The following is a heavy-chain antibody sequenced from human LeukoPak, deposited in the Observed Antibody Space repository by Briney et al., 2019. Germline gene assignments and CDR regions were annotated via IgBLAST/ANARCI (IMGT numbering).Heavy chain of an antibody. CDR3: ATAGSRLQSNWFDP. J-gene: IGHJ5*02. V-gene: IGHV1-24*01. CDR2: FDPEDGET. D-gene: IGHD4-11*01. Sequence: ASVKVSCKASGYTFTSYGISWVRQAPGQGLEWMGGFDPEDGETIYAQKFQGRVTMTEDTSTDTAYMDLSSLRSEDTAVYYCATAGSRLQSNWFDPWGQGTLVTVSS. CDR1: GYTFTSYG.